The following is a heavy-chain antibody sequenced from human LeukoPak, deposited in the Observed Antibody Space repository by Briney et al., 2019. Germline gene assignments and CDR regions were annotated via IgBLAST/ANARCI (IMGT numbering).Heavy chain of an antibody. CDR3: ARSGASLAVAGPAY. D-gene: IGHD6-19*01. J-gene: IGHJ4*02. Sequence: ASVKVSCKASGGTFSSYAISWVRQAPGQGLEWMGRIIPILGIANYAQKFQGRVTMTRDTSTSTVYMELSSLRSEDTAVYYCARSGASLAVAGPAYWGQGTLVTVSS. V-gene: IGHV1-69*04. CDR2: IIPILGIA. CDR1: GGTFSSYA.